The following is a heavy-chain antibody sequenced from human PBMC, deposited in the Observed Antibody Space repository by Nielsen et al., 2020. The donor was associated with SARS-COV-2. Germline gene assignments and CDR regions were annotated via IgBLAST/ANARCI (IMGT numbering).Heavy chain of an antibody. V-gene: IGHV4-61*01. CDR3: ARGSFGNTYFAY. J-gene: IGHJ4*02. D-gene: IGHD3-10*01. Sequence: SETLSLTCTVSGGSVSSGSYSWSWIRQSPGKGLEWIGYIYNTGNTNYNPSLKSRISISVDTSKNQLSLRLRSVTAADTAVYFCARGSFGNTYFAYWGQGTLVTVSS. CDR1: GGSVSSGSYS. CDR2: IYNTGNT.